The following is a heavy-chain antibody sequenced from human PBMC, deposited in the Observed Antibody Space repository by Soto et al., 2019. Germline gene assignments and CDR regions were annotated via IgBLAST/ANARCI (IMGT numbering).Heavy chain of an antibody. Sequence: ASVQVSCKASGHTFASYGMICVRQAPGQGREWMGWISAYNGNTNYAQKLQGRVTMTTDTSTSTAYMELRSLRSDDTAVYYCARGYGSSNYYGMDVWGQGTTVTVSS. V-gene: IGHV1-18*01. CDR1: GHTFASYG. D-gene: IGHD2-2*01. J-gene: IGHJ6*02. CDR3: ARGYGSSNYYGMDV. CDR2: ISAYNGNT.